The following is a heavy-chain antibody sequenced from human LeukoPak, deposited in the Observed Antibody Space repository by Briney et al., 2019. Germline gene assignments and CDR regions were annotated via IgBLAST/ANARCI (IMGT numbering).Heavy chain of an antibody. J-gene: IGHJ4*02. V-gene: IGHV3-23*01. CDR1: GFTFSSYA. D-gene: IGHD2-2*02. Sequence: GRSLRLSCAASGFTFSSYAMSWVRQAPGKGLEWVSAISGSGGSTYYADSVKGRFTISRDNSKNTLYLQMNSLRAEDTAVYYCAKPIRPAAIPYLGYWGQGTLVTVSS. CDR3: AKPIRPAAIPYLGY. CDR2: ISGSGGST.